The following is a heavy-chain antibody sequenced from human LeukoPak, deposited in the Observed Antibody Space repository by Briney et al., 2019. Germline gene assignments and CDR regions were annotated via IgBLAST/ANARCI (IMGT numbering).Heavy chain of an antibody. Sequence: PWRSLRLSCAASGFTFSIYAMSWVRQASAKGLEWVSLISCSGGSAYYADSAKGRFTISRDNSKNTLYLQMNSLRAEDTAVYYCARTLADPWGRGTLVTVSS. CDR2: ISCSGGSA. J-gene: IGHJ5*02. CDR3: ARTLADP. CDR1: GFTFSIYA. V-gene: IGHV3-23*01. D-gene: IGHD1-7*01.